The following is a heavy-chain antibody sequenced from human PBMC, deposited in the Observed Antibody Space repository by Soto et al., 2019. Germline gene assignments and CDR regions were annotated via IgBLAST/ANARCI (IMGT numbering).Heavy chain of an antibody. V-gene: IGHV1-8*01. CDR2: MNPNSGNT. Sequence: QVQLVQSGAEVKKPGASVKVSCKASGYTFTSYDINWVRQATGQGLEWMGWMNPNSGNTGYAQKFQDRVTMTRNTSISTAYMELSSLRSEDTAVYYCASSSKSPGPPDYWGQGTLVTVSS. J-gene: IGHJ4*02. CDR3: ASSSKSPGPPDY. CDR1: GYTFTSYD.